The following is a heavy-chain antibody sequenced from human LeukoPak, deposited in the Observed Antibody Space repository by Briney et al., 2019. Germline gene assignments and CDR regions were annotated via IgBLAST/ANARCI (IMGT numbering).Heavy chain of an antibody. J-gene: IGHJ4*02. Sequence: GRSLRLSCAASGFPFSSYSMTWVRQAPGKGLEWVANIKPDGTTKFYVDSVKGRFTISRDNALNSLYLQMNSLRAEDTAIYYCARSIPYGTTWYGRSDYWGQGTLVTVSS. CDR1: GFPFSSYS. CDR3: ARSIPYGTTWYGRSDY. D-gene: IGHD6-13*01. CDR2: IKPDGTTK. V-gene: IGHV3-7*03.